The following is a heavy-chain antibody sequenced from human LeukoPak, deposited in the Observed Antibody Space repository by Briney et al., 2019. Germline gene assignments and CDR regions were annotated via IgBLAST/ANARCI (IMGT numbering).Heavy chain of an antibody. CDR3: ARVGGFGERWLDS. D-gene: IGHD3-10*01. J-gene: IGHJ5*01. V-gene: IGHV3-53*01. Sequence: PGGCLRLSCAASGFTVSSHYMSWVRQAPGKGLEWVSVIYSGGTTYYADSVRGRFTISRDNSKNTPYLQMNSLRADDTAIYYCARVGGFGERWLDSWGQGTLVTVSS. CDR1: GFTVSSHY. CDR2: IYSGGTT.